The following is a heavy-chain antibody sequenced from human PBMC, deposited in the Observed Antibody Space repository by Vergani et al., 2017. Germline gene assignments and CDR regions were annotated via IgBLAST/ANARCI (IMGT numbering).Heavy chain of an antibody. D-gene: IGHD3-3*01. CDR1: GFTFSNAW. V-gene: IGHV3-15*01. J-gene: IGHJ4*02. CDR3: ARDRGFWSGYEIDY. Sequence: VQLVESGGGVVQPGRSLRLSCAASGFTFSNAWMSWVRQAPGKGLEWVGRIKSKTDGGTTDYAAPVKGRFTISRDDSKNTLYLQMNSLRAEDTAVYYCARDRGFWSGYEIDYWGQGTLVTVSS. CDR2: IKSKTDGGTT.